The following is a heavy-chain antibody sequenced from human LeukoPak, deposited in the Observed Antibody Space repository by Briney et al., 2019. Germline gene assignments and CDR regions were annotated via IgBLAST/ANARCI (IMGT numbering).Heavy chain of an antibody. CDR1: GFTFSSYG. CDR3: ARDGRDGYNPNFDY. D-gene: IGHD5-24*01. CDR2: ISYDGSNK. J-gene: IGHJ4*02. Sequence: GGSLRLSCAASGFTFSSYGMHWVRQAPGKGLEWVAVISYDGSNKYYADSVKGRFTISRDNSKNTPYLQMNSLRAEDTAVYYCARDGRDGYNPNFDYWGQGTLVTVSS. V-gene: IGHV3-30*03.